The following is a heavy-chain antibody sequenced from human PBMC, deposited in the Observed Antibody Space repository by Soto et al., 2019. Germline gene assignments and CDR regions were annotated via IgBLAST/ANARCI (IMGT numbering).Heavy chain of an antibody. D-gene: IGHD2-21*02. Sequence: SVKVSCKASGGTFSSYAISWVRQAPGQGLEWMGGIIPIFGTANYAQKFQGRVTITADESTSTAYMELSSLRSEDTAVYHCARVTRVVTAIGRPEDSDYYYYMDVWGKGTTVTVSS. CDR3: ARVTRVVTAIGRPEDSDYYYYMDV. CDR2: IIPIFGTA. V-gene: IGHV1-69*13. CDR1: GGTFSSYA. J-gene: IGHJ6*03.